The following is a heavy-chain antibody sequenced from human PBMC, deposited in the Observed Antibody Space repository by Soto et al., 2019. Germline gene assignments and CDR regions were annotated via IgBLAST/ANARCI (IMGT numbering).Heavy chain of an antibody. CDR3: AKGYMTTVTQFGWDRTNYYYYGMDF. CDR1: GFTFSSYA. J-gene: IGHJ6*02. CDR2: ISGSGGST. Sequence: GGSLRLSCAASGFTFSSYAMSWVRQAPGKGLEWVSAISGSGGSTYYADSVKGRFTISRDNSKNTLYLQMNSLRAEDTAVYYCAKGYMTTVTQFGWDRTNYYYYGMDFRGQRTTVTVSS. V-gene: IGHV3-23*01. D-gene: IGHD4-17*01.